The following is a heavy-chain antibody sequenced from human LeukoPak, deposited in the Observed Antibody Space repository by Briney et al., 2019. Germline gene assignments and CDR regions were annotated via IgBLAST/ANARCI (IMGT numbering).Heavy chain of an antibody. CDR1: GGSISSYY. D-gene: IGHD3-22*01. CDR3: ARELIYYYDSSGYPPHAYYYYYYMDV. V-gene: IGHV4-59*12. J-gene: IGHJ6*03. CDR2: IYYSGST. Sequence: SETLSLTCTVSGGSISSYYWSWIRQPPGKGLEWIGYIYYSGSTNYNPSLKSRVTISVDTSKNQFSLKLSSVTAADTAVYYCARELIYYYDSSGYPPHAYYYYYYMDVWGKGTTVTISS.